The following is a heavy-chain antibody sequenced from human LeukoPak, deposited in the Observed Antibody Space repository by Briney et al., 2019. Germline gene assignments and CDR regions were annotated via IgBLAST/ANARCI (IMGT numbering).Heavy chain of an antibody. CDR3: ATDHFRRMIVPHRAFEI. CDR1: GYTLTELS. CDR2: FDPEDGET. V-gene: IGHV1-24*01. Sequence: ASVKVSCKVSGYTLTELSMHWVRQAPGKGLEWMGGFDPEDGETIYAQKFQGRVTMTEDTSTDTAYMELSSLRSEDTAVYYCATDHFRRMIVPHRAFEIWGQGTMVTVSS. J-gene: IGHJ3*02. D-gene: IGHD3-22*01.